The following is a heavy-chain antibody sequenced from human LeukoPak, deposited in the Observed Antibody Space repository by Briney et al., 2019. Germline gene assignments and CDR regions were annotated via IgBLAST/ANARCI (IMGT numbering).Heavy chain of an antibody. CDR3: ARDLTGYYNKAIDY. CDR2: ISYDGSNK. J-gene: IGHJ4*02. CDR1: GFTFSSYG. Sequence: PGGSLRLSCAASGFTFSSYGMHWVRQAPGKGLEWVAVISYDGSNKYYADSVKGRFTISRDNSKNTLYLQMNSLRAEDTAVYYCARDLTGYYNKAIDYWGQGTLVTVSS. D-gene: IGHD3-9*01. V-gene: IGHV3-30*03.